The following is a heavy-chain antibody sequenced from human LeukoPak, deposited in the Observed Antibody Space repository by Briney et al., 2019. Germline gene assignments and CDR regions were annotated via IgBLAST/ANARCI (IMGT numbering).Heavy chain of an antibody. V-gene: IGHV3-30*02. CDR3: AKDKGWRWELVGNFEY. Sequence: PGGSLRLSCVESGFTFSSYGMHWVRQAPGKGLEWVAFIRYDGSNKYYADSVKGRFTISRDNSKNTLYLQLNSLRPEDTAVHYCAKDKGWRWELVGNFEYWGQGTLVTVSS. D-gene: IGHD1-26*01. J-gene: IGHJ4*02. CDR1: GFTFSSYG. CDR2: IRYDGSNK.